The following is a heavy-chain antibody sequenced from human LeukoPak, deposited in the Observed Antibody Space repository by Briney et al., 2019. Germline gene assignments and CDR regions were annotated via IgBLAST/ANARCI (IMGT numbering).Heavy chain of an antibody. CDR2: ISSRASAV. V-gene: IGHV3-48*03. CDR3: ARSLYYYGSGSWDY. D-gene: IGHD3-10*01. CDR1: GFTFSSYD. J-gene: IGHJ4*02. Sequence: GGSLRLSCAASGFTFSSYDMNWVRQAPGKGLEWVSYISSRASAVYYADSVKGRFTISRDNAKNSLYLQMDSLRAEDTAVYYCARSLYYYGSGSWDYWGQGTLVTVSS.